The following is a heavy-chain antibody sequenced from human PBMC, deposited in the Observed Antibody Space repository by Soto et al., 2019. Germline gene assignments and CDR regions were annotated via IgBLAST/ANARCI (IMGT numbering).Heavy chain of an antibody. J-gene: IGHJ4*02. CDR1: GFTFSDYS. Sequence: EVQLVESGGGLVQPGGSLRLSCTASGFTFSDYSMNWVRQAPGKGLEWASYIGTRASNVYYASSVEGRFSISRDNAKNSLYLQMDDLRAEDTAVYYCARASASSFDYWGQGILVTVSP. CDR2: IGTRASNV. CDR3: ARASASSFDY. V-gene: IGHV3-48*01.